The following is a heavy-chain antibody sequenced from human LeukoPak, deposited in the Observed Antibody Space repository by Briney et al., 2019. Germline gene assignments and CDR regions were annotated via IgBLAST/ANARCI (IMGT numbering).Heavy chain of an antibody. V-gene: IGHV4-59*01. CDR2: IYYSGST. CDR3: ARGGVFGVVD. J-gene: IGHJ4*02. CDR1: GVSISSYY. Sequence: SETLSLTCTVSGVSISSYYWSWIRQPPGKGLEWIGYIYYSGSTNYNPSLKSRVTISVDTSKNQFSLKLSSVTAADTAVYYCARGGVFGVVDWGQGTLVTVSS. D-gene: IGHD3-3*01.